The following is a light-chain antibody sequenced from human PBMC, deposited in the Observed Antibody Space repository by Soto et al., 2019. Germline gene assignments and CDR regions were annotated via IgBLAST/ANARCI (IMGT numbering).Light chain of an antibody. CDR3: QQYGRSPLLYT. V-gene: IGKV3-20*01. J-gene: IGKJ2*01. CDR2: GAS. CDR1: QSVTSNY. Sequence: EIVLTQSPGTLSLSPGEGATLSCRASQSVTSNYLAWYQQKPGQAPRLLIYGASNRAAGVPDRFSGSGSGTDFTLTITRLEPEDFAVYYCQQYGRSPLLYTFGQGTKL.